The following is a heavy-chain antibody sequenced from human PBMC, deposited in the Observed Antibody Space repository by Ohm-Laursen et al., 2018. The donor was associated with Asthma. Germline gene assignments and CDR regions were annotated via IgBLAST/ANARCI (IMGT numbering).Heavy chain of an antibody. Sequence: GASVKVSCKASGGTFSSYAISWVRQAPGQGLEWMGGIIPIFGTANYAQKFQGRVTITADESTSTAYMELSSLRSEDTAVYYCARDSVADSSSWYVDYGMDVWGQGTTVTVSS. CDR3: ARDSVADSSSWYVDYGMDV. CDR1: GGTFSSYA. CDR2: IIPIFGTA. J-gene: IGHJ6*02. D-gene: IGHD6-13*01. V-gene: IGHV1-69*13.